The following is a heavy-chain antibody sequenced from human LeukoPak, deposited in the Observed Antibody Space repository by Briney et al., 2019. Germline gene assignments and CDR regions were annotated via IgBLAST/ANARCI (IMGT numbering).Heavy chain of an antibody. CDR1: GFSFSSYS. CDR2: ISTSSSTI. CDR3: AGVSARGDFDC. J-gene: IGHJ4*02. D-gene: IGHD3-10*01. V-gene: IGHV3-48*01. Sequence: PGGSLRLSCAASGFSFSSYSMNWVRQAPGKGLEWVSYISTSSSTIYYADSVRGRFTISRDNAKNSLYLQMNSLGVEDTADSFCAGVSARGDFDCWGQGTLVTVSS.